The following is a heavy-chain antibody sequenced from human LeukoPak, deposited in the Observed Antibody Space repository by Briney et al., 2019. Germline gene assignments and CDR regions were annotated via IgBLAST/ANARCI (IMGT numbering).Heavy chain of an antibody. Sequence: GGSLRLSCAASGFTFSSFGMNWVRQAPGKGLEWVSSISADGAGRYYADSVKGRFIISRDNSRNTLYMQMISLRAEDTAVYYCARHRTASDYWGQGTLVTVSS. CDR1: GFTFSSFG. J-gene: IGHJ4*02. CDR2: ISADGAGR. CDR3: ARHRTASDY. D-gene: IGHD3-16*02. V-gene: IGHV3-23*01.